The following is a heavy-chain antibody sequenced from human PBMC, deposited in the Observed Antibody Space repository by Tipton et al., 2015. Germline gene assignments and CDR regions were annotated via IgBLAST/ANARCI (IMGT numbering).Heavy chain of an antibody. D-gene: IGHD6-13*01. CDR3: AKRRIAAGYFDS. CDR1: GGSISSYY. J-gene: IGHJ4*02. Sequence: TLSLTCTVSGGSISSYYWSWIRQPPGKGLEWIGYIYYSGSTNYNPSLKSRVTISVDTSKNQFSLKLSSVTAADTAVYYCAKRRIAAGYFDSWGQGTLVTVSS. V-gene: IGHV4-59*01. CDR2: IYYSGST.